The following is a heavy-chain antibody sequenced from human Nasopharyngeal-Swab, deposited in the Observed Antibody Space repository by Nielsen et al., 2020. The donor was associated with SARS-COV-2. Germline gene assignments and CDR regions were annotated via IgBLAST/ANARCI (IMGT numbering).Heavy chain of an antibody. D-gene: IGHD3-10*01. CDR3: ARDPLQITMVRGVMDY. Sequence: SVKVSCKASGGTFSSYAISWVRQAPGQGLEWMGGIIPIFGIANYAQKFQGRVTITADKSTSTAYMELSSLRSEDTAVYYCARDPLQITMVRGVMDYWGQGTLVTVSS. J-gene: IGHJ4*02. CDR2: IIPIFGIA. V-gene: IGHV1-69*10. CDR1: GGTFSSYA.